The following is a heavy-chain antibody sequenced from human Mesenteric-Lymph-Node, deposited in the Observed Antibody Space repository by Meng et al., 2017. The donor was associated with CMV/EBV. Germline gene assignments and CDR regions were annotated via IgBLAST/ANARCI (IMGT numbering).Heavy chain of an antibody. V-gene: IGHV3-7*01. CDR2: IKQDGNAN. Sequence: GGSLRLSCAASGFTFSSYWMSWVRQAPGKGLEWVANIKQDGNANNYVGSVKGRFTISRDNAKNSLYLQMSSLRAEDTAVYYCARDCPKQLDHDYWGQGTLVTVSS. D-gene: IGHD6-6*01. CDR1: GFTFSSYW. J-gene: IGHJ4*02. CDR3: ARDCPKQLDHDY.